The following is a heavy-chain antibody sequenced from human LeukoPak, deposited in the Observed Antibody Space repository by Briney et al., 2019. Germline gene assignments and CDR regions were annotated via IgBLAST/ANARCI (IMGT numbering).Heavy chain of an antibody. CDR3: ARDVNGPYFDWLLSSYGMDV. CDR1: GYTFTSYD. V-gene: IGHV1-8*01. J-gene: IGHJ6*02. CDR2: MNPNSGNT. D-gene: IGHD3-9*01. Sequence: ASVKVSCKASGYTFTSYDINWVRQATGQGLEWMGWMNPNSGNTGYAQKFQGRVTMTRNTSISTAYMELSSLRSEDTAVYYCARDVNGPYFDWLLSSYGMDVWGQGTTVTVSS.